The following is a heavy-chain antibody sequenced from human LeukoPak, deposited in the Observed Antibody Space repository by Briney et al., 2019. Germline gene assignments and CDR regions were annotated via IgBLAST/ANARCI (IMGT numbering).Heavy chain of an antibody. CDR1: GFTFSSYS. J-gene: IGHJ4*02. Sequence: PGGSLRLSCAASGFTFSSYSMNWVRQAPGKGLEWVSAISAEGGNTYYADSVKGRFTISRDNSRKMLYLQMNSLRAEDTAVYYCAKDIPKMIEDDYWGQGTLVTVSS. V-gene: IGHV3-23*01. CDR2: ISAEGGNT. CDR3: AKDIPKMIEDDY. D-gene: IGHD2-2*02.